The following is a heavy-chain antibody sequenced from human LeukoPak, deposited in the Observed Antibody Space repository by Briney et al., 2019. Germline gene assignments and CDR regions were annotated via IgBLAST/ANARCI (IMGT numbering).Heavy chain of an antibody. CDR3: ARMGEYSYGGSYYFDY. V-gene: IGHV2-70*04. D-gene: IGHD5-18*01. CDR2: IDWDDDK. CDR1: GFSLSTSGIR. J-gene: IGHJ4*02. Sequence: SGPTLVNPTQTLTLTCTFSGFSLSTSGIRVSWIRQPPGKALEWLARIDWDDDKFYSSSLKTRLTISKDTSKNQVVLTMTNMDPADTGTYYCARMGEYSYGGSYYFDYWGQGTLVTVSS.